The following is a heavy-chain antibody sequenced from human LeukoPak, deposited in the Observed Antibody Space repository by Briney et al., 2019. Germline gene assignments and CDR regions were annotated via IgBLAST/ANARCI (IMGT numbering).Heavy chain of an antibody. J-gene: IGHJ5*02. Sequence: KPSEILSPTCTVSGGCISSYYWSWIRQPPGKGLEWIGYIYYSGSTNYNPSLKSRVTISVDTSKNQFSLKLSSVTAADTAVYYCARQHGGWFDPWGQGTLVTASS. CDR2: IYYSGST. CDR3: ARQHGGWFDP. CDR1: GGCISSYY. V-gene: IGHV4-59*08.